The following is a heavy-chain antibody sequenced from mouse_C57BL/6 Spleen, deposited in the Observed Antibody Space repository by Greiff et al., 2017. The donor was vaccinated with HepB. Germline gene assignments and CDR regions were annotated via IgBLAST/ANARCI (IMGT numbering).Heavy chain of an antibody. D-gene: IGHD2-3*01. V-gene: IGHV1-69*01. CDR3: ARGGGWLPFDY. Sequence: LQQPGAELVMPGASVKLSCKASGYTFTSYWMHWVKQRPGQGLEWIGEIDPSDSYTNYNQKFKGKSTLTVDKSSSTAYMQLSSLTSEDSAVYYCARGGGWLPFDYWGQGTTLTVSS. CDR2: IDPSDSYT. CDR1: GYTFTSYW. J-gene: IGHJ2*01.